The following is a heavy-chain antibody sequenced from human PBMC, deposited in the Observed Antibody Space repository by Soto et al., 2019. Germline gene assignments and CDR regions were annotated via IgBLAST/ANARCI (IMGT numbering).Heavy chain of an antibody. V-gene: IGHV5-51*01. CDR1: GYSFTTYW. CDR3: ARHTDGYYCLDY. Sequence: GESLKISCKGSGYSFTTYWICWVRQMPGKGLELMGLIHSGYSDIRYIPSFQGLVTISANTSISTPYLHGISLRASLTSIYSFARHTDGYYCLDYCGQGPLVTACS. CDR2: IHSGYSDI. D-gene: IGHD1-26*01. J-gene: IGHJ4*02.